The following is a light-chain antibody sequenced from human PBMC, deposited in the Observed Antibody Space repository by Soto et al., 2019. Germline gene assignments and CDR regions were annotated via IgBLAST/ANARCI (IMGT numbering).Light chain of an antibody. Sequence: EVVLTQSPGTLSLSRGERATLSCRASERIYSAYLGWYQQKPGQAPRLLIYGASNRATGIPDRFSGSGSGTDFTLTISSLQSEDFAVYYCQQYDNWLTGTFGQGTKVDIK. CDR2: GAS. V-gene: IGKV3-20*01. J-gene: IGKJ1*01. CDR1: ERIYSAY. CDR3: QQYDNWLTGT.